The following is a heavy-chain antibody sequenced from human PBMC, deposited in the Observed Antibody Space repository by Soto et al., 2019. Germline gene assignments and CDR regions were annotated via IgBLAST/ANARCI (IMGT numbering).Heavy chain of an antibody. CDR2: ISSSGSTI. CDR3: AREACSSTSCYKFDY. V-gene: IGHV3-48*03. Sequence: GGSLRLSCAASGFTFSSYEINWVRQAPGKGLEWVSYISSSGSTIYYADSVKGRFTISRDNAKNSLYLQMNSLRAEDTAVYYCAREACSSTSCYKFDYWGQGTLVPVSS. CDR1: GFTFSSYE. J-gene: IGHJ4*02. D-gene: IGHD2-2*01.